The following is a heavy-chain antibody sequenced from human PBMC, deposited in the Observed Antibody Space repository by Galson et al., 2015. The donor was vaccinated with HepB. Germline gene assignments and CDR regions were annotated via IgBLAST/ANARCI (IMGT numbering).Heavy chain of an antibody. CDR2: IIPILGTA. CDR3: ATMVGYSGYDFTSM. J-gene: IGHJ4*02. V-gene: IGHV1-69*04. D-gene: IGHD5-12*01. Sequence: SVKVSCKASGDTFSSQAINWVRQAPGQGLEWMGRIIPILGTANYAHKFQGRVTITAHKSTNTAYMELSSLRSEDTAVYYCATMVGYSGYDFTSMWGQGTLVNVS. CDR1: GDTFSSQA.